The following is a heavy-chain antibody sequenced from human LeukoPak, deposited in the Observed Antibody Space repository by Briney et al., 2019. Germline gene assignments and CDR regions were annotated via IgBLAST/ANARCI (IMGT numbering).Heavy chain of an antibody. V-gene: IGHV4-38-2*02. CDR2: IYHSGNT. CDR1: GYSISSGYY. Sequence: PSETLSLTCTVSGYSISSGYYWGWIRQPPGKALDSTGSIYHSGNTYYNPSLKSRVTISMDTSTNQFSLKLSSVTAADTAVYYCARIPTGEHYFESWGQGTLVTVSS. CDR3: ARIPTGEHYFES. J-gene: IGHJ4*02. D-gene: IGHD7-27*01.